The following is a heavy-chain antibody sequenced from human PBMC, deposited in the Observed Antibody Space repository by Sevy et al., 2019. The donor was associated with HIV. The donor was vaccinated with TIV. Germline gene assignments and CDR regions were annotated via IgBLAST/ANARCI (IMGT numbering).Heavy chain of an antibody. Sequence: GGSLRLSCAASGFTFDDYGMSWVRQAPGKGLEWVSGINWNGGSTGYADSVKGRFTISRDNAKNSLYLQMNSLRAEDTALYYCARVKGGYGDKPYFDYWGQGTLVTVSS. V-gene: IGHV3-20*04. CDR2: INWNGGST. D-gene: IGHD4-17*01. CDR1: GFTFDDYG. J-gene: IGHJ4*02. CDR3: ARVKGGYGDKPYFDY.